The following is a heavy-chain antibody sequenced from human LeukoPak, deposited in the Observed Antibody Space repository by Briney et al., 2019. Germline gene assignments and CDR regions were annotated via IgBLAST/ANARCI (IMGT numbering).Heavy chain of an antibody. CDR1: GFTFDNFA. Sequence: GGSLRLSCAASGFTFDNFAMHWVRQAPGKGLEWVSRINSDGSSTSYADTVKGRFTISRDNAKNTVYLQMNSLRVEDTAVYYCTRPGVDPWGQGTLVTVSS. CDR2: INSDGSST. V-gene: IGHV3-74*01. CDR3: TRPGVDP. J-gene: IGHJ5*02.